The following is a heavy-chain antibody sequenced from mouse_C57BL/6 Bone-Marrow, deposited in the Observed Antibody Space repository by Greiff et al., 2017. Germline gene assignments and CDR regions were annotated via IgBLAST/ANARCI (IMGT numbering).Heavy chain of an antibody. CDR3: ARAYLLCPTLFFDY. CDR1: GFNIKNTY. D-gene: IGHD2-10*01. V-gene: IGHV14-3*01. CDR2: IDPANGNT. Sequence: EVKLVESVAELVRPGASVKLSCTASGFNIKNTYMHWVKQRPEQGLEWIGRIDPANGNTKYAPKFQGKATITADTSSITAYLQLSSLTSEDTAIYYCARAYLLCPTLFFDYWGQGTTLTVSS. J-gene: IGHJ2*01.